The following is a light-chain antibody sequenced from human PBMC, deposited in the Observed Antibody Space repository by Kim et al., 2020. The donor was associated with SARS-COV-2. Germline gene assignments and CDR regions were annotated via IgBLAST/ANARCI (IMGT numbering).Light chain of an antibody. CDR2: GNS. Sequence: VTNSCTGSSSNIGAGDDLHWYQQLPGTAPKLLIYGNSNRPSGVPDRFSGSKSGTSASLAITGLQAEDEADYYCQSYDSSLSGSWVFGTGTKVTVL. CDR1: SSNIGAGDD. J-gene: IGLJ1*01. CDR3: QSYDSSLSGSWV. V-gene: IGLV1-40*01.